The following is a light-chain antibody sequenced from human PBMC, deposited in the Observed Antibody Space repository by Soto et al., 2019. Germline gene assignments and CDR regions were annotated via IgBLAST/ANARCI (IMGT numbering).Light chain of an antibody. J-gene: IGKJ4*01. Sequence: EIVLTQSPGTLSLSPGERATLSCRASQTVSSSYLAWYQQKPGQAPRLLIYSASSRATGIPDRFSGSGSGTDFTLTISRLEPEDFAVYYCQQYASSLLTFGGGTKVEIK. CDR1: QTVSSSY. CDR3: QQYASSLLT. CDR2: SAS. V-gene: IGKV3-20*01.